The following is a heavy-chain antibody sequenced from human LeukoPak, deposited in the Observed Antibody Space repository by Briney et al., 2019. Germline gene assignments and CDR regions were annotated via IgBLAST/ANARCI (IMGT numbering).Heavy chain of an antibody. CDR2: IYWNDDK. CDR3: AHLADFWSGYFYFDY. J-gene: IGHJ4*02. Sequence: SGPTQVKPTQTLTLTRTFSGFSLSSSGVGVGWVRQPPGKALEWLALIYWNDDKRYSPSLKSRLTITKDTSKNQVVLTMTNMDPVDTATYYCAHLADFWSGYFYFDYWGQGTLVTVSS. CDR1: GFSLSSSGVG. D-gene: IGHD3-3*01. V-gene: IGHV2-5*01.